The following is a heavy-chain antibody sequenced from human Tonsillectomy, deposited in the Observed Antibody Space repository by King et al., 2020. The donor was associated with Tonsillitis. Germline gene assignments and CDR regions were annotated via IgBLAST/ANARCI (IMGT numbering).Heavy chain of an antibody. V-gene: IGHV4-4*02. J-gene: IGHJ4*02. CDR3: ARDSLYYDSSGYDGLSY. CDR1: GGSISSSNW. Sequence: VQLQESGPGLVKPSGTLSLTCAVSGGSISSSNWWSWVRRPPGKGLEWIGEIYHSGSTNYNPSLKSRVTISVDKSKNQFSLKLSSVTAADTAVYYCARDSLYYDSSGYDGLSYWGQGTLVTVSS. D-gene: IGHD3-22*01. CDR2: IYHSGST.